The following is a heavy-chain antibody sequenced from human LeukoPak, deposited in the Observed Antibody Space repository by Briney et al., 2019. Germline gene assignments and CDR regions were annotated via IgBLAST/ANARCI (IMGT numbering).Heavy chain of an antibody. V-gene: IGHV3-23*01. J-gene: IGHJ4*02. CDR1: GFTFSSFA. D-gene: IGHD4-11*01. Sequence: PGGSLRLSCAASGFTFSSFAMSWVRHAPEKGLEWVSAVSVSGDISYYADSVKGRFTTSRDNSKNTLYLQMNSLRAEDTALYYCAKRSRTVTTIDSWGRGTLATVSS. CDR3: AKRSRTVTTIDS. CDR2: VSVSGDIS.